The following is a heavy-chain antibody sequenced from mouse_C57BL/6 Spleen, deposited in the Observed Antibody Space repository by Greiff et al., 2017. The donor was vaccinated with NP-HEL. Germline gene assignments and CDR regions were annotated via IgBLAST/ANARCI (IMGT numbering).Heavy chain of an antibody. J-gene: IGHJ2*01. Sequence: EVQLVESGAELVRPGASVKLSCTASGFNIKDDYMHWVKQRPEQGLEWIGWIDPENGDTEYASKFQGKATITADTSSNTAYLQLSSLTSEDTAVYYCTTILGNYWGQGTTLTVSS. CDR2: IDPENGDT. CDR1: GFNIKDDY. D-gene: IGHD2-10*02. CDR3: TTILGNY. V-gene: IGHV14-4*01.